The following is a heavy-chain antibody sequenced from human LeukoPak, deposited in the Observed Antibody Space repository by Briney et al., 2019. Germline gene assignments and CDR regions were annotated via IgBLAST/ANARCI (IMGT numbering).Heavy chain of an antibody. J-gene: IGHJ2*01. Sequence: PSETLSLTCTVSGGSIRSYYWSWIRQPPGKGLEWIGYIYYSGSTNYNPSLKSRVTISVDTSKNQFSLKLSSVTAADTAVYYCARARNYYGSGSYYNRYFDLWGRGTLVTVSS. D-gene: IGHD3-10*01. CDR2: IYYSGST. CDR1: GGSIRSYY. V-gene: IGHV4-59*01. CDR3: ARARNYYGSGSYYNRYFDL.